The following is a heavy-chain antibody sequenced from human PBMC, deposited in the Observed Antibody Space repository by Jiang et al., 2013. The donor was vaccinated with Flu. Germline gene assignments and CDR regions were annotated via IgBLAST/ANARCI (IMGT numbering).Heavy chain of an antibody. D-gene: IGHD6-6*01. CDR2: TYYRSKWYN. V-gene: IGHV6-1*01. CDR1: GDSVSSNSAA. CDR3: ARGPDSSSRTTLEFDY. Sequence: SQTLSLTCAISGDSVSSNSAAWNWIRQSPSRGLEWLGRTYYRSKWYNDYAVSVKSRITINPDTSKNQFSLQLNSVTPEDTAVYYCARGPDSSSRTTLEFDYWGQGTLVTVSS. J-gene: IGHJ4*02.